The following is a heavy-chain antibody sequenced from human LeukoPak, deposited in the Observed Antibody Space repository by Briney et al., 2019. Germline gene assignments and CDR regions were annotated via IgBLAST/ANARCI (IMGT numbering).Heavy chain of an antibody. J-gene: IGHJ6*04. CDR1: GFTFSSYE. D-gene: IGHD3-10*02. Sequence: GGSLRLSCAAPGFTFSSYEMNCVRQAPGKALEWVSYISSSGSTIYYADSVKGRFTISRDNAKNSLYLQMNSLRAEDTAVYYCAELGITMVGGVWGKGTTVTISS. V-gene: IGHV3-48*03. CDR3: AELGITMVGGV. CDR2: ISSSGSTI.